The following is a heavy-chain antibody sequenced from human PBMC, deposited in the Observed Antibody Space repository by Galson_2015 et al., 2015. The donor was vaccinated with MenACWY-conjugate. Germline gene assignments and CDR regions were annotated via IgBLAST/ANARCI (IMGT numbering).Heavy chain of an antibody. CDR3: AKLGSDYYSSGTFYKRKYYFDF. CDR1: GFTFSTYA. D-gene: IGHD3-10*01. V-gene: IGHV3-23*01. CDR2: ISGSGGTT. Sequence: SLRLSCAASGFTFSTYAMSWVRQAPGRGLEWVSTISGSGGTTFYAGSVKGRFTISRDNSKSTLYLQMNSLRAEDTALYYCAKLGSDYYSSGTFYKRKYYFDFWGRGTLVPVSS. J-gene: IGHJ4*02.